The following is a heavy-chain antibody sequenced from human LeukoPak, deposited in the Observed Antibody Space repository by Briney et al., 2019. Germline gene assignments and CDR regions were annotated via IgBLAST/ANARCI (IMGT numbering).Heavy chain of an antibody. D-gene: IGHD6-13*01. V-gene: IGHV4-59*01. Sequence: SETLSLTCTVSGGSMRNYFWSWIRQPPGKRLEWIGYMSDSGITAYNPSLKSRVTFSLNTSNNQFSLKVTSVTAADTAVYYCARVDALAASLDYWGQGTLVTVSS. CDR2: MSDSGIT. J-gene: IGHJ4*02. CDR3: ARVDALAASLDY. CDR1: GGSMRNYF.